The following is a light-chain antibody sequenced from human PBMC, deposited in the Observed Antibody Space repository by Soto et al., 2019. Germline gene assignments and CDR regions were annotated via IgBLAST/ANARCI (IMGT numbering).Light chain of an antibody. CDR3: GTWDSSLSAYV. Sequence: QSVLTQPPSVSAAPGQKVTISCSGSSSNIGNTYVFWYQQLPGTAPKLLIYDNNQRPSGSPDRFSGSKSGTSATLAITGLQTGDEADYYCGTWDSSLSAYVFGTGTKVTVL. CDR1: SSNIGNTY. J-gene: IGLJ1*01. V-gene: IGLV1-51*01. CDR2: DNN.